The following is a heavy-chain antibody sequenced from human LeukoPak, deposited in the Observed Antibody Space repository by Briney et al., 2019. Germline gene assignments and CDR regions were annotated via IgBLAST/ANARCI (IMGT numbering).Heavy chain of an antibody. V-gene: IGHV4-59*01. CDR3: ARADYAYYYYMDV. Sequence: SGPTLVKPSETLSLTCTVSGGSISSYYWSWIRQPPGKGLEWIGYIYYSGSTNYNPSLKSRVTISVDTSKNQFSLKLSSVTAADTAVYYCARADYAYYYYMDVWGKGTTVTVSS. J-gene: IGHJ6*03. CDR2: IYYSGST. CDR1: GGSISSYY. D-gene: IGHD4-17*01.